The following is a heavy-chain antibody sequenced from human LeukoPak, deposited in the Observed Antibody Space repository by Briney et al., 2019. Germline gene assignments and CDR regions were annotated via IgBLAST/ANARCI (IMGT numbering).Heavy chain of an antibody. J-gene: IGHJ4*02. V-gene: IGHV1-69*06. CDR2: IIPIFGTA. Sequence: GASVKVSCKASGYSLTSYAISWVRQAPGQGLEWMGWIIPIFGTANYAQKFQGRVTITADKSTSTAYMELSSLRSEDTAVYYCASRRDGYNRTYYFDYWGQGTLVTVSS. CDR3: ASRRDGYNRTYYFDY. D-gene: IGHD5-24*01. CDR1: GYSLTSYA.